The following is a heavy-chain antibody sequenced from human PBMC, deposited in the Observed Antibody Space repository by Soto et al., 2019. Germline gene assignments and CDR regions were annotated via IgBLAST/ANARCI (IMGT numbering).Heavy chain of an antibody. J-gene: IGHJ4*02. CDR2: ISWNSGSI. D-gene: IGHD6-19*01. V-gene: IGHV3-9*01. Sequence: EVQLVESGGGLVQPGRSLRLSCAASGFTFDDYAMHWVRQAPGKGLEWVSGISWNSGSIGYADSVKGRFTISRDNAKNSLYLQMNSLRAEDTALYYCAKDRRAGVKDPYFDYWGQGTLVTVSS. CDR1: GFTFDDYA. CDR3: AKDRRAGVKDPYFDY.